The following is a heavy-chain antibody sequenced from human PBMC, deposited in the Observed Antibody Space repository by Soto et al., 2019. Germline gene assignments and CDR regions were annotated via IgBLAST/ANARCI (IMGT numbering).Heavy chain of an antibody. V-gene: IGHV4-34*01. CDR2: INHSGST. J-gene: IGHJ4*02. CDR3: ARDKYYDFWSGYLYYFDY. Sequence: QVQLQQWGAGLLKPSETLSLTCAVYGGSFSGYYWSWIRQPPGKGLEWIGEINHSGSTNYNPSLKSRVTISVDTSKNQFSLKLRSVTAADTAVYYCARDKYYDFWSGYLYYFDYWGQGTLVTVSS. D-gene: IGHD3-3*01. CDR1: GGSFSGYY.